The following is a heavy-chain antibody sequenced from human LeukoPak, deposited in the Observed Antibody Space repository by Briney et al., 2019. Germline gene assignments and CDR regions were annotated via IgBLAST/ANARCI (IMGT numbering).Heavy chain of an antibody. Sequence: SVKVSCKASGGTFSSYAISWVRQAPGQGLEWMGGIIPIFGTANYAQKFQGRVTITADESTSTAYMELSSLRSEDTAVYYCAREGHPIAALLGDQDAFDIWGQGTMVTVSS. J-gene: IGHJ3*02. CDR1: GGTFSSYA. CDR2: IIPIFGTA. CDR3: AREGHPIAALLGDQDAFDI. V-gene: IGHV1-69*01. D-gene: IGHD6-13*01.